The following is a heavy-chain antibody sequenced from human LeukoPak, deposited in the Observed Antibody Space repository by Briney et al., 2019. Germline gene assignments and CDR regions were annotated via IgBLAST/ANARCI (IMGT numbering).Heavy chain of an antibody. V-gene: IGHV1-2*02. CDR2: INPNSGGT. J-gene: IGHJ3*02. Sequence: ASVKVSCKASGYTFTGYYMHWVRQAPGQGLEWMGWINPNSGGTNYAQKFRGRVTMTRDTSISTAYMELSRLRSDDTAVYYCARVKTAAALDAFDIWGQGTMVTVSS. D-gene: IGHD6-13*01. CDR1: GYTFTGYY. CDR3: ARVKTAAALDAFDI.